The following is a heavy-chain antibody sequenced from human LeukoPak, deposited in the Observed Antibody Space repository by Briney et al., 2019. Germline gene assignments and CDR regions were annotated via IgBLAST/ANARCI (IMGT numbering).Heavy chain of an antibody. CDR1: GGTFSSYA. CDR3: ARDHCSGGSCYKR. CDR2: IIPIFGTA. Sequence: SVKVSCKASGGTFSSYAISWVRQAPGQGLEWMGGIIPIFGTANYAQKFQGRVTITTDESTSTAYMELSSLSSEDTAVYYCARDHCSGGSCYKRWGQGTLVTVSS. J-gene: IGHJ4*02. D-gene: IGHD2-15*01. V-gene: IGHV1-69*05.